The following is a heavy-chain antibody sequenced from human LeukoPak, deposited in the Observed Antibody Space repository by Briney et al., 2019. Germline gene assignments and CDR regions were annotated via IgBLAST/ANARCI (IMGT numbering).Heavy chain of an antibody. CDR2: INPNSGGT. CDR1: GYTFTGSY. CDR3: ARDLLSRANYYDSSGHLDY. D-gene: IGHD3-22*01. J-gene: IGHJ4*02. V-gene: IGHV1-2*02. Sequence: ASVKVSCKASGYTFTGSYMHWVRQAPGQGLEWMGWINPNSGGTNYAQKFQGRVTMTRDTSISTAYMELSRLRSDDTAVYYCARDLLSRANYYDSSGHLDYWGQGTLVTVSS.